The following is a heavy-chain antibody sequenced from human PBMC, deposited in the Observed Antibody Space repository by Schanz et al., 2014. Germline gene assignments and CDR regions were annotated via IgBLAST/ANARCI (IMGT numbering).Heavy chain of an antibody. V-gene: IGHV3-23*01. CDR2: ISASGGNT. Sequence: DVHLLESGGGLVQPGGSLRLSCAASEFTFSTDAMSWVRQAPGKGLEWLSVISASGGNTYYADSVKGRFTISRDNSKNTVYIQMSSLRAEDTAVYYCARGGPAYYFDDWGQGTLVTVSS. CDR3: ARGGPAYYFDD. J-gene: IGHJ4*02. CDR1: EFTFSTDA.